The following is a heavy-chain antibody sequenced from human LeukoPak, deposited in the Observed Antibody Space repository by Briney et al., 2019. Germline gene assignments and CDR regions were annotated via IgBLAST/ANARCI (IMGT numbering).Heavy chain of an antibody. Sequence: ASVKVSCKASGYTFTGYYMHWVRQAPGQGLEWMGWINPNSGGTNYAQKFQGRVTMTRDTSISTAYMELSRLRSDDTAVYYCARWGVGTTYYYYMDVWGKGTTATVSS. J-gene: IGHJ6*03. V-gene: IGHV1-2*02. CDR2: INPNSGGT. CDR1: GYTFTGYY. CDR3: ARWGVGTTYYYYMDV. D-gene: IGHD2-21*02.